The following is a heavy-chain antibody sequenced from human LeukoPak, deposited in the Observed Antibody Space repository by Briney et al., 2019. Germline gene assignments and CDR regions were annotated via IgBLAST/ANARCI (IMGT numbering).Heavy chain of an antibody. CDR2: IKTKVYGGTT. CDR3: TRDHRDDWNPGYYFDY. J-gene: IGHJ4*02. V-gene: IGHV3-49*04. D-gene: IGHD1-1*01. CDR1: GFAFGDFA. Sequence: PGGSLRLSCAASGFAFGDFAMNWVRQAPGQGLEWVGFIKTKVYGGTTEYAASVKGRFTISRDDSKATAYLQMNSLKTEDTAVYYCTRDHRDDWNPGYYFDYWGQGTLVTVSS.